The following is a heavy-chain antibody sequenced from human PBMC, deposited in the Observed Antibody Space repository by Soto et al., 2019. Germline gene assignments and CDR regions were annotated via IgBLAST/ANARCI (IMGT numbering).Heavy chain of an antibody. V-gene: IGHV3-74*01. CDR1: GFTFSNYW. CDR3: AKGRGVGTD. CDR2: INTDGSDT. Sequence: VQLVESGGGLVQPGGSLRLSCAASGFTFSNYWMHWVRQAPGKGLVWLSSINTDGSDTFYADSVKGRFTISRDNPKQTLYLQMSALIADDTAVYYCAKGRGVGTDWGQGTRVTVSS. J-gene: IGHJ4*02. D-gene: IGHD2-21*02.